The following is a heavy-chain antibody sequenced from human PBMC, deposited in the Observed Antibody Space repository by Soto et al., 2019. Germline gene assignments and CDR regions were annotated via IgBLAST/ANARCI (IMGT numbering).Heavy chain of an antibody. CDR2: ISGSGGST. Sequence: EVQLLESGGGLVQPGGSLRLSCAASGFTFSSYAMSWVRQAPGKGLEWVSAISGSGGSTYYADSVKGRFTISRDNSKNTLYLQMNSLRAEDTAVYYCAKAEAAYYDFWSGYYTRLSYWGQGTLVTVSS. V-gene: IGHV3-23*01. CDR1: GFTFSSYA. J-gene: IGHJ4*02. D-gene: IGHD3-3*01. CDR3: AKAEAAYYDFWSGYYTRLSY.